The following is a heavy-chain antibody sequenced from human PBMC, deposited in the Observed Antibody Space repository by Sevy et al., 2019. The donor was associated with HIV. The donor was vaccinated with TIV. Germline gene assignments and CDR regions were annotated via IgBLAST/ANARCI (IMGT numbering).Heavy chain of an antibody. CDR3: ATGREYYDENSGYFDY. Sequence: ASVKVSCKISGYRLSELSMHWVRQAPGKGLEWMGRFDPEDGEIIYAQKFQGRVTVTEDTSTDTAYMERGRLGSEDTAVYYCATGREYYDENSGYFDYWGPGTLVTVSS. D-gene: IGHD3-22*01. CDR2: FDPEDGEI. J-gene: IGHJ4*02. V-gene: IGHV1-24*01. CDR1: GYRLSELS.